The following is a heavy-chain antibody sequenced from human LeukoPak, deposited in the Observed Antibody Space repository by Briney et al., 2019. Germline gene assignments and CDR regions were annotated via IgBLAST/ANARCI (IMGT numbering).Heavy chain of an antibody. D-gene: IGHD3-9*01. J-gene: IGHJ5*02. Sequence: GGSLRLSCASSGFTFSTYGMHWVRQAPGKGLEWVSAISGSGGSTYYADSVKGRFTISRDNSKNTLYLQMNSLRAEDTAVYYCAKDRYQVLRYFDWLLNSRGWFDPWGQGTLVTVSS. CDR1: GFTFSTYG. CDR2: ISGSGGST. V-gene: IGHV3-23*01. CDR3: AKDRYQVLRYFDWLLNSRGWFDP.